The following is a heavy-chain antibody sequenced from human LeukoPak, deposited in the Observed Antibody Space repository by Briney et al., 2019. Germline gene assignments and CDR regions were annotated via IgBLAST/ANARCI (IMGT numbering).Heavy chain of an antibody. CDR1: GYSFTSYA. CDR3: AREKSGYYPYYYYYMDG. Sequence: ASLKVSCKASGYSFTSYAINWVRQATGQGLEWMGWMNPNSGNTGYAQKFQGRVTMTRNTSISTAYMELSRLRSEDTAVYYCAREKSGYYPYYYYYMDGRGKGTTVTVSS. CDR2: MNPNSGNT. V-gene: IGHV1-8*01. D-gene: IGHD3-22*01. J-gene: IGHJ6*03.